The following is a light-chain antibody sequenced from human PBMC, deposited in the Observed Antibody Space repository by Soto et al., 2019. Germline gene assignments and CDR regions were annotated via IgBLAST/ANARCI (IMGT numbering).Light chain of an antibody. J-gene: IGKJ1*01. CDR1: QSVRTK. Sequence: EMVMTQSPATLSVSLGERATLSCRASQSVRTKLVWYQQKPGQAPRLLIYGASTRATGNPARFSGSGSGTEFTLTISSLQSEDFAVYYCQQHDQGWTFGQGTKVEIK. CDR2: GAS. CDR3: QQHDQGWT. V-gene: IGKV3-15*01.